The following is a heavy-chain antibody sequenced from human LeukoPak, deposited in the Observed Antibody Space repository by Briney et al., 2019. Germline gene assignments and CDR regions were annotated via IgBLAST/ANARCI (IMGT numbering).Heavy chain of an antibody. CDR2: ISWNSGSI. V-gene: IGHV3-9*01. Sequence: GGSLRLSCAASGFTFDDYAMHWGRQAPGKGLEWVSGISWNSGSIGYADSVKGRFTISRDNAKNSLYLQMNSLRAEDTALYYCAKDIGSRDYYYMDVWGKGTTVTVSS. CDR3: AKDIGSRDYYYMDV. J-gene: IGHJ6*03. CDR1: GFTFDDYA.